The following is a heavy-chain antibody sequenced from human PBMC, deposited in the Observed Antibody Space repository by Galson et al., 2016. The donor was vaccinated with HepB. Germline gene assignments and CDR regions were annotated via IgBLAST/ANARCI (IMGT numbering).Heavy chain of an antibody. J-gene: IGHJ4*02. CDR2: IYPGDSDT. V-gene: IGHV5-51*01. CDR3: ARRAYRTGDPHPFYFDY. CDR1: GYSFTSFW. D-gene: IGHD6-19*01. Sequence: QSGAEVKKPGESLQISCQGSGYSFTSFWIGWVRQMPGKGLEWMGIIYPGDSDTTYSPSFQGQVTISADKSISTAYLQWSSLKASDTAMYYCARRAYRTGDPHPFYFDYWGQGTLLTVSS.